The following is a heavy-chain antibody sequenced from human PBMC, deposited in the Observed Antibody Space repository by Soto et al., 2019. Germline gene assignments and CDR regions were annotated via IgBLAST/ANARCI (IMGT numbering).Heavy chain of an antibody. V-gene: IGHV4-59*08. J-gene: IGHJ4*02. CDR3: ARRWFGEPVDY. CDR1: GGSISSYY. Sequence: QVQLQESGPGLVKPSETLSLTCTVSGGSISSYYWSWIRQPPGKGLEWIGYIYYSGSTNYNPSLKSRATIARARSRTQFSLKLRSGTAADTAGYSCARRWFGEPVDYWGQGTLVTVSS. CDR2: IYYSGST. D-gene: IGHD3-10*01.